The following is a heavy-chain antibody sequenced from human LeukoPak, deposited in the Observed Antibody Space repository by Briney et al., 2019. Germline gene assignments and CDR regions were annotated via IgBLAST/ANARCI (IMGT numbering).Heavy chain of an antibody. D-gene: IGHD3-22*01. CDR3: ANTQYYYDDSGYLFDY. V-gene: IGHV3-23*01. Sequence: SGGSLRLSCAASGFTFSSYAMSWVRQAPGKGLEWVSGISGSGDNTYYADSVKGRFTISRDNSKNTLYLQMNSLRAEDTAVYYCANTQYYYDDSGYLFDYWGQGTLVTVSS. CDR2: ISGSGDNT. CDR1: GFTFSSYA. J-gene: IGHJ4*02.